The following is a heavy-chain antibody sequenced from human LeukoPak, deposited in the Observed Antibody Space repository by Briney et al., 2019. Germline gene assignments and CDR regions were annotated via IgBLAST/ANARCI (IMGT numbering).Heavy chain of an antibody. D-gene: IGHD2-2*01. CDR2: IYYSRST. J-gene: IGHJ5*02. V-gene: IGHV4-30-4*08. CDR1: GGSTSSGDYY. CDR3: ARETVPAATTNWFDP. Sequence: SGTLSHTRTVSGGSTSSGDYYWSWIRQPPGKGLEWIGYIYYSRSTYYNPALKSRVTISVDPSKHQFSLKLSSVTAADTAVYYCARETVPAATTNWFDPWGQGTLVTVSS.